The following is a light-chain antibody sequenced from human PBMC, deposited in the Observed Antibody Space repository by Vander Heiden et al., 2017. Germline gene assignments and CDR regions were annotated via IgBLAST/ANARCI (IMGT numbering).Light chain of an antibody. CDR2: WAP. CDR1: QRVLFRTNNIND. CDR3: QQYYSTPFT. V-gene: IGKV4-1*01. Sequence: DIVMTQSPDSLAVSMGARATINCKSSQRVLFRTNNINDLAWYQQKPGQPPKLLIYWAPTRESGVPDRFSGSGSGTDFTLTISSLQAEDVAVYYCQQYYSTPFTFGGGTKVEIK. J-gene: IGKJ4*01.